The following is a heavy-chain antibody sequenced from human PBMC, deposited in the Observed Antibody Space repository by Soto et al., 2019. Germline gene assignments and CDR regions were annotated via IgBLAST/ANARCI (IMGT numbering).Heavy chain of an antibody. D-gene: IGHD5-12*01. CDR3: ARDLVRWGYEYPHPNPPDY. CDR2: ISAYNGNT. Sequence: QVQLVQSGAEVKKPGASVKVSCKASGYTFTSYGISWVRQAPGQGLEWMGWISAYNGNTNYAQKLQGRVTMTTDTSTSTAYMELRSLRSDDTAVYYCARDLVRWGYEYPHPNPPDYWGQGTLVTVSS. CDR1: GYTFTSYG. J-gene: IGHJ4*02. V-gene: IGHV1-18*01.